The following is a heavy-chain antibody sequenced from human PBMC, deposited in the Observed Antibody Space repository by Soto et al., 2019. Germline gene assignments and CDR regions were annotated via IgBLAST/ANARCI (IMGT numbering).Heavy chain of an antibody. V-gene: IGHV1-2*02. Sequence: QVQLVQSGAEVQKPGTSVKVSCQASGYTFSDYYLHWLRQAPGQGLEWMGWISRKSGGTHYAPKFEGRVTLTTDTSISTAFMELSRLTSDDTAVYYCARGPRTQLWFPNVYWGQGTLVTVSS. CDR1: GYTFSDYY. CDR3: ARGPRTQLWFPNVY. CDR2: ISRKSGGT. D-gene: IGHD5-18*01. J-gene: IGHJ4*02.